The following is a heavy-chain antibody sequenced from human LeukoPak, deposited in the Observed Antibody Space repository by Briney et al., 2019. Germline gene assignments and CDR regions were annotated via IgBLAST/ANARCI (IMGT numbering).Heavy chain of an antibody. Sequence: PGGSLRLSCAASGFTFSNAWMSWVRQAPGKGLEWVSRVRSETDSGTTDYAAPVQGRFTISRDDSKNTLYLQMNSLETDDTAVYYCTTLSYAAAPTWGQGTLVTVSS. CDR1: GFTFSNAW. D-gene: IGHD2-2*01. J-gene: IGHJ5*02. CDR2: VRSETDSGTT. CDR3: TTLSYAAAPT. V-gene: IGHV3-15*01.